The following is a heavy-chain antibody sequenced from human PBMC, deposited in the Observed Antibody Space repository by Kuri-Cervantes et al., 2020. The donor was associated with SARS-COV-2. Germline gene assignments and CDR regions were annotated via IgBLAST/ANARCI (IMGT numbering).Heavy chain of an antibody. CDR2: IWYDGSNK. D-gene: IGHD3-9*01. J-gene: IGHJ6*02. Sequence: GESLKISCAASGFTFRSYAMYWVRQAPGKGLEWVAVIWYDGSNKYYADSVKGRFTISRDNSKNTLYLQMNSLRAEDAAVYYCARDLGDILTGYYNGGYYYYGMDVWGQGTTVTVSS. CDR1: GFTFRSYA. CDR3: ARDLGDILTGYYNGGYYYYGMDV. V-gene: IGHV3-33*07.